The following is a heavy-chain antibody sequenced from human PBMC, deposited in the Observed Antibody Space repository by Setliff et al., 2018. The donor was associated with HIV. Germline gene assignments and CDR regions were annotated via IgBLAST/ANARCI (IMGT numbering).Heavy chain of an antibody. CDR3: TSSPFRFYGDHNQDY. D-gene: IGHD4-17*01. CDR2: IRSHAYGGTT. V-gene: IGHV3-49*04. CDR1: GFPFGDYA. J-gene: IGHJ4*02. Sequence: GGSLRLSCIASGFPFGDYALSWVRQAPGQGLEWVGFIRSHAYGGTTEYAASVRGRFTISRDDSKSIAYLQMKSLKTEDTAVYYCTSSPFRFYGDHNQDYWGQGTLVTVSS.